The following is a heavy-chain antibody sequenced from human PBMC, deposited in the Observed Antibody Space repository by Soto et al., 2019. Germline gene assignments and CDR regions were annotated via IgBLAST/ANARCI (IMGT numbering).Heavy chain of an antibody. Sequence: SETLSLTCTVSGASITNDALFWTWVRQHPEKGLEWLAYITYGGSIYYDPSLRSRLTVSIDKSKSQFSLNVRSVTAADTAVYYCAKMERTQLWLLVQNWGQGLPVTVSS. CDR2: ITYGGSI. CDR1: GASITNDALF. D-gene: IGHD5-18*01. CDR3: AKMERTQLWLLVQN. V-gene: IGHV4-31*03. J-gene: IGHJ4*02.